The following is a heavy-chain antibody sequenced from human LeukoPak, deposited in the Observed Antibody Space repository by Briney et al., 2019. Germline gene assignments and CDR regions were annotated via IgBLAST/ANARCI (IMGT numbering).Heavy chain of an antibody. D-gene: IGHD3-22*01. CDR2: IYYSGST. CDR1: GGSIRSGSHY. Sequence: SETLSLTCTVSGGSIRSGSHYWAWIRQPPGRGREWIGSIYYSGSTYYNPSLANRVTISIDTSKNHFSLKLSSLSAADTSVYYCAKRDDSGGNLVDLWGQGTLVTVS. J-gene: IGHJ4*02. V-gene: IGHV4-39*02. CDR3: AKRDDSGGNLVDL.